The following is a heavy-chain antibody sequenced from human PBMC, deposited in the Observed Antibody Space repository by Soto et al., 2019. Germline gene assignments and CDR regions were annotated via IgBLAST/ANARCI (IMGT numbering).Heavy chain of an antibody. D-gene: IGHD6-19*01. CDR3: ATEMRHTSGWYGAFDI. CDR1: GFSLSNAW. J-gene: IGHJ3*02. CDR2: IKSVSDGGAS. V-gene: IGHV3-15*01. Sequence: GGSLRLSCAASGFSLSNAWMDWVRQAPGKGLEWVGRIKSVSDGGASDYSEPVKGRFTISRDDSKNTLYLQVNSLKTEDTAVYYCATEMRHTSGWYGAFDIWGQGTMVTVS.